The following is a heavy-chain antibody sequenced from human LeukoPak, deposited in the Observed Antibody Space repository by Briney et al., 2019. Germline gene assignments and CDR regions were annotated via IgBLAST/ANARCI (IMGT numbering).Heavy chain of an antibody. Sequence: GGSLKLSCAASGFTFSGSAMHWVRQASGKGLEWVGRIRSKADSYATAYAASVKGRFTISRDDSKNTAYLQMNSLRVKDTAVYYCARLQSRGLADYWGQGTLVTVSS. CDR2: IRSKADSYAT. V-gene: IGHV3-73*01. J-gene: IGHJ4*02. D-gene: IGHD3-10*01. CDR1: GFTFSGSA. CDR3: ARLQSRGLADY.